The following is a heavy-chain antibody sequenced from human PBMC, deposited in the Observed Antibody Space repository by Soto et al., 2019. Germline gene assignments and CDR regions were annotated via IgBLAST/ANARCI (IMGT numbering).Heavy chain of an antibody. Sequence: QVQLQESGPGLVKPSQTLTLTCTVSGGSISSGGYYWSRLRQHPGKGLEWIGHISDSGNTYYNPSLKSRVTISVYTSKNHVSLNLSAVTAADTAVYYCARTTFYDIFTAYYSLFDYWGQGTLVTVSS. CDR3: ARTTFYDIFTAYYSLFDY. CDR1: GGSISSGGYY. CDR2: ISDSGNT. V-gene: IGHV4-31*03. D-gene: IGHD3-9*01. J-gene: IGHJ4*02.